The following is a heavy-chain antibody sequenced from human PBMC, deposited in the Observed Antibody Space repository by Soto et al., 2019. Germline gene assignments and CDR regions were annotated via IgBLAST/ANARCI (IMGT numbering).Heavy chain of an antibody. Sequence: QVQLQQWGAGLLKPSETLSLTCAVYGGSFSGYYWRWIRQPPGKGLEWIGEINHSGSTNYNPSLKSRVTISVDTSKNQCSLGLSSVTAADTAVYYCARGEVGASTGFDSWGQGTLVTVSS. D-gene: IGHD1-26*01. J-gene: IGHJ4*02. CDR1: GGSFSGYY. CDR3: ARGEVGASTGFDS. CDR2: INHSGST. V-gene: IGHV4-34*01.